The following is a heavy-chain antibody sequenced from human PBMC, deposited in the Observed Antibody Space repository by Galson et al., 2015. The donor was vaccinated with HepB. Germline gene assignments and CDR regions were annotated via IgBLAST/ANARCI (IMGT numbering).Heavy chain of an antibody. J-gene: IGHJ6*02. CDR3: AAAPKWIQLMNSYFYGLDV. D-gene: IGHD6-6*01. CDR1: GFTFGNYA. V-gene: IGHV3-30*04. Sequence: SLRLACAAAGFTFGNYAMHWVRQAPGKGLEWVAVISNDGTNQFYGDSVQGRFTISRDNSRNTLYLQMNSLKSGDTAVYYCAAAPKWIQLMNSYFYGLDVWGQGTTVTV. CDR2: ISNDGTNQ.